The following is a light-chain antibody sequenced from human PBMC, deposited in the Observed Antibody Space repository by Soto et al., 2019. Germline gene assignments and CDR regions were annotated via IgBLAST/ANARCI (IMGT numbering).Light chain of an antibody. V-gene: IGKV3-20*01. CDR1: QSVRSNY. CDR3: QNYYGSPRT. CDR2: GVF. Sequence: ETVLTQSPGTVSLSPGERATLSCTTSQSVRSNYLAWYQQKPGQAPRLLIYGVFNRATGIPDRFSGSGSGTDFTLTISGLEPEDSAVYYCQNYYGSPRTFGQGTKVEI. J-gene: IGKJ2*01.